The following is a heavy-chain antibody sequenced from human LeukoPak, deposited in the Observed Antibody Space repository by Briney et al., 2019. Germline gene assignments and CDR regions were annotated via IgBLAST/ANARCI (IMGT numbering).Heavy chain of an antibody. CDR2: IYYSGST. D-gene: IGHD1-26*01. V-gene: IGHV4-59*08. CDR1: GGSISSYY. CDR3: ARRWELTGYFDY. Sequence: SGTLSLTCTVSGGSISSYYWSWIRQPPGKGLEWIGYIYYSGSTNYNPSLKSRVTISVDTSKNQFSLKLSSVTAADTAVYYCARRWELTGYFDYWGQGTLVTVSS. J-gene: IGHJ4*02.